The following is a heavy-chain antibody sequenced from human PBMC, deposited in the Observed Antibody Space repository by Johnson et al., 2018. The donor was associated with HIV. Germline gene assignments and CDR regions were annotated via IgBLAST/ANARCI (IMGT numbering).Heavy chain of an antibody. V-gene: IGHV3-66*01. CDR1: GFTVSRNY. J-gene: IGHJ3*02. CDR2: IYSGGST. Sequence: VQLVESGGGLVPPGGSLRLSCAASGFTVSRNYMSWVRQAPGKGLEWVSLIYSGGSTYYADSVKGRFTISRDNSKNTVYLQMNSLRAEDTAVYYCARDGYYDIFTGYYRNDAFDIWGQGTMVTVSS. D-gene: IGHD3-9*01. CDR3: ARDGYYDIFTGYYRNDAFDI.